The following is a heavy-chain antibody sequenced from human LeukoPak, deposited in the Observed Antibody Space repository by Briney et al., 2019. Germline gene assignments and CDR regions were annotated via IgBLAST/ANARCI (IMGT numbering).Heavy chain of an antibody. V-gene: IGHV1-18*01. D-gene: IGHD2-2*02. CDR2: ISAYNGNT. CDR3: ARDSRVYCSSTSCYTLTPPENWFDP. Sequence: GASVKVSCKASGYTFTSYGISWVRQAPGQGLEWMGWISAYNGNTNYAQKLQGRVTMTTDTSTSTAYMELRSLRSDDTAVYYCARDSRVYCSSTSCYTLTPPENWFDPWGQGTLVTVSS. CDR1: GYTFTSYG. J-gene: IGHJ5*02.